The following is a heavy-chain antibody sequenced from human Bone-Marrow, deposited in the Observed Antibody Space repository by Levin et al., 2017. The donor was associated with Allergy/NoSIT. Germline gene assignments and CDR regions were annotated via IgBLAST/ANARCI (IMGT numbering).Heavy chain of an antibody. D-gene: IGHD6-19*01. CDR3: GTDVGIAVAERNY. CDR2: IEKDGNEK. Sequence: PGGSLRLSCAASGFTFNLYWMNWIRQAPGKGLEWVANIEKDGNEKHYVDSVEGRFTISRANAKNVLYLEMSSLRVEDTALYYCGTDVGIAVAERNYWGQGVLVSGSS. CDR1: GFTFNLYW. V-gene: IGHV3-7*01. J-gene: IGHJ4*02.